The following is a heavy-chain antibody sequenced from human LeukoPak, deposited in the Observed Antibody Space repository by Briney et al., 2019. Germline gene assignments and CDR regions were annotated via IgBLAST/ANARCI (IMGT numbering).Heavy chain of an antibody. Sequence: GASLQISCKGSGCSFTSYWIGWVRQLPGKGLEWMVMIFPADSESRYSPSFQGQVTLSVDKSISTAYLQCSSLQASDSGMYYCTRMAAPGLDKWDQGTLVTISS. CDR3: TRMAAPGLDK. J-gene: IGHJ4*02. V-gene: IGHV5-51*01. CDR1: GCSFTSYW. D-gene: IGHD6-25*01. CDR2: IFPADSES.